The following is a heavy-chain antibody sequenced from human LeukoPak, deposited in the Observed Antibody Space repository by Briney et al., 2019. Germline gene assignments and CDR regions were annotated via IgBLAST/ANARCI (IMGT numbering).Heavy chain of an antibody. Sequence: GGSLRLSCAASGFTFSSYSMNWVRQAPGKGLEWVSSISSSSSYIYYADSVKGRFTISRDNAKNSLYLQMNSLRDEDTAVYYCARIYGGNPRKGHFDYWGQGTLVTVSS. J-gene: IGHJ4*02. CDR1: GFTFSSYS. V-gene: IGHV3-21*01. CDR2: ISSSSSYI. CDR3: ARIYGGNPRKGHFDY. D-gene: IGHD4-23*01.